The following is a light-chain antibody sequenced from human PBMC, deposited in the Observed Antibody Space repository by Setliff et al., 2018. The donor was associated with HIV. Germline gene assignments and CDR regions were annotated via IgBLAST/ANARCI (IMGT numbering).Light chain of an antibody. CDR2: DVS. V-gene: IGLV2-14*03. J-gene: IGLJ1*01. CDR3: SSYTNTPLYV. CDR1: SSDVGGHNY. Sequence: QSVLTQPASVSGSPGQSITISCTGTSSDVGGHNYVSWYQQHPGKAPKLIIYDVSNRPSGASNRFSGSKSGNTAFLTISGLQAEDEADYYCSSYTNTPLYVFGTGTKVTVL.